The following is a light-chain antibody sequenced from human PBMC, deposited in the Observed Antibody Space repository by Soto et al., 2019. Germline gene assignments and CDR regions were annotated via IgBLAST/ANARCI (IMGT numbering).Light chain of an antibody. CDR1: SNVVGGYDY. V-gene: IGLV2-11*01. J-gene: IGLJ1*01. Sequence: QSVLTQPRSVSGSPGQSVTISCTGTSNVVGGYDYVSWYQQHPGKAPKLIIYDVSKRPSGVPDRFSGSKSGNTASLTISGLQADDEADYSCCSYTGSYSYVFGIGTKVTVL. CDR2: DVS. CDR3: CSYTGSYSYV.